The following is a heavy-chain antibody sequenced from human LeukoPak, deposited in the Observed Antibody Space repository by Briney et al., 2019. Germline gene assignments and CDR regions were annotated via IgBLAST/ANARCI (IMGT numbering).Heavy chain of an antibody. V-gene: IGHV3-48*01. J-gene: IGHJ4*02. Sequence: AGGSLRLSCAASGFSFTAYSMSWVRQAPGRGLEWISYIGPGGDIYYADSVTGRFTVSRDTAKNSLYLQMNGLRAEDTAVYYCARRFDSWGQGTLVTVSS. CDR1: GFSFTAYS. CDR3: ARRFDS. CDR2: IGPGGDI.